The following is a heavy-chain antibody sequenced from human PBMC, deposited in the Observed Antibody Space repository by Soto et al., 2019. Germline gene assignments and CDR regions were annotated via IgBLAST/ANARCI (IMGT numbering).Heavy chain of an antibody. CDR3: ARGPLTYYYDSSGYWALGY. D-gene: IGHD3-22*01. V-gene: IGHV3-74*01. J-gene: IGHJ4*02. Sequence: GWSLRLSCAAAGFTFSSYWMHWVRQAPGKGLVWVSLINSDGSSTSYADSVKGRFTISRDNAKNTLYLQMNSLRAEDTAVYYCARGPLTYYYDSSGYWALGYWGQGTLVTGSS. CDR1: GFTFSSYW. CDR2: INSDGSST.